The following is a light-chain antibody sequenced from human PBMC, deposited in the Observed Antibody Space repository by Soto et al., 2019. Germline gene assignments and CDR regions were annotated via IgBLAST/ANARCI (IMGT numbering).Light chain of an antibody. V-gene: IGKV1-5*03. CDR2: NAS. J-gene: IGKJ1*01. Sequence: DIQMTQSPSTLSGSVGDRVTITCLASQTISSLLSWYQQKPGKAPKLLIYNASTLKSGVPSRFSGSGSGTEFTLTISSLQPDDFATYYCQHYNSYSEAFGQGTKVDIK. CDR3: QHYNSYSEA. CDR1: QTISSL.